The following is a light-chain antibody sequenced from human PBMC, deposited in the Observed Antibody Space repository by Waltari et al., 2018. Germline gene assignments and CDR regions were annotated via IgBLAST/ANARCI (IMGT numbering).Light chain of an antibody. Sequence: EIVLTQSPATLSLSPGDRATLSCRASQSVSSFLAWYQQKPGQAPRLLIYDTSNRATGVPARFSGSGSGTDFTLTISSLEPEDFAVYYCQQRSDWPPYTFGQGTNLEIK. CDR3: QQRSDWPPYT. V-gene: IGKV3-11*01. CDR1: QSVSSF. CDR2: DTS. J-gene: IGKJ2*01.